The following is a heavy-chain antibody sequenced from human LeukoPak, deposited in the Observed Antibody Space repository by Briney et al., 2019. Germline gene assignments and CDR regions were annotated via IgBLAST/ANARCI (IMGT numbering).Heavy chain of an antibody. V-gene: IGHV3-21*01. J-gene: IGHJ6*02. D-gene: IGHD2-15*01. CDR2: ISSSSSYI. CDR1: GFTFSSYS. Sequence: GGSLRLSCAASGFTFSSYSMNWVRQAPGKGLEGVSSISSSSSYIYYAYSVKGRFNIPRDNAKNSLYLQMNRLRAEDTAVYYCARDHLEDIVVVVAATPGMDVWGQGTTVTVSS. CDR3: ARDHLEDIVVVVAATPGMDV.